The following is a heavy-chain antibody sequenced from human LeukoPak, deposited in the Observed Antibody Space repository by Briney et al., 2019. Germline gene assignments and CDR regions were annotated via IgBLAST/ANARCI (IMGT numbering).Heavy chain of an antibody. V-gene: IGHV1-2*02. D-gene: IGHD2-2*01. CDR2: INPNSGGT. CDR1: GYTFTGYY. CDR3: ARVKNVVVVVPAAMSGFDY. J-gene: IGHJ4*02. Sequence: ASVKVSCKASGYTFTGYYMHWVRQAPGQGLEWMGWINPNSGGTNYAQKFQGRVTMIRDTSISTAYMELSRLRSDDTVVYYCARVKNVVVVVPAAMSGFDYWGQGTLVTVSS.